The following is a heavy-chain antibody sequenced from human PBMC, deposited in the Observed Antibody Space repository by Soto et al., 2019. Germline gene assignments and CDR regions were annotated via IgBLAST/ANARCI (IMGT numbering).Heavy chain of an antibody. D-gene: IGHD3-10*01. CDR1: GGSISSSSYY. Sequence: KTSETLSLTCTVSGGSISSSSYYWGWIRQPPGKGLEWIGSIYYSGSTYYNPSLKSRVTISVDTSKNQFSLKLSSVTAADTAVYYCAKKIRELWFGSGGDYGMDVWGQGTTVTVSS. CDR3: AKKIRELWFGSGGDYGMDV. CDR2: IYYSGST. J-gene: IGHJ6*02. V-gene: IGHV4-39*01.